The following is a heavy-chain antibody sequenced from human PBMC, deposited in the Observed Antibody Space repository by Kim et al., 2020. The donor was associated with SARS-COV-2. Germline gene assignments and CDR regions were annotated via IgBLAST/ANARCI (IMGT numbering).Heavy chain of an antibody. CDR1: GYSFTSYW. CDR2: IYPGDSDT. Sequence: GESLKISCKGSGYSFTSYWIGWVRQMPGKGLEWMGIIYPGDSDTRYSPSFQGQVTISADKSISTAYLQWSSLKASDTAMYYCARLTYYYDSSHTRYDYWGQGALVTVSS. J-gene: IGHJ4*02. V-gene: IGHV5-51*01. CDR3: ARLTYYYDSSHTRYDY. D-gene: IGHD3-22*01.